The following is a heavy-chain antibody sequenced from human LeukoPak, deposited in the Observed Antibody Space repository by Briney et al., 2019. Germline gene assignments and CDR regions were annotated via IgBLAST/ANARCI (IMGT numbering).Heavy chain of an antibody. Sequence: SETLSLTCAVSGYSISSGYYWGWIRQPPGKGLEWIGSIYHSGSTYYNPSLKSRVTISVDTSKNQFSLKLSSVTAADTAVYYCARGRGPAAFGYWGQGTLVTVSS. D-gene: IGHD2-2*01. CDR3: ARGRGPAAFGY. V-gene: IGHV4-38-2*01. CDR1: GYSISSGYY. J-gene: IGHJ4*02. CDR2: IYHSGST.